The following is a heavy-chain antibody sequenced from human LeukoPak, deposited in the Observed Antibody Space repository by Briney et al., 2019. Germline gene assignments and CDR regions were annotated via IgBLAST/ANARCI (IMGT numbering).Heavy chain of an antibody. CDR1: GYTFTDYY. V-gene: IGHV1-2*02. J-gene: IGHJ4*02. Sequence: WASVKVSCKASGYTFTDYYMHWVRQAPGQGLEWMGWINPNSGGTNYAQKFQGRVTMTRDTSISTAYMELSRVRSDDTAVYYCARASYYYDSSGYPGYYFDYWGQGTLVTVSS. D-gene: IGHD3-22*01. CDR3: ARASYYYDSSGYPGYYFDY. CDR2: INPNSGGT.